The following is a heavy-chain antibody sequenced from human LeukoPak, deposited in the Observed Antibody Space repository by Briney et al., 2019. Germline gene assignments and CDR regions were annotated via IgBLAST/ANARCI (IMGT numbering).Heavy chain of an antibody. CDR3: ARGGWPAAYVGNNWFDP. CDR2: IYYSGST. Sequence: SETLSLTCTVSGGSISSSSYYWGWIRQPPGKGLEWIGSIYYSGSTYDNPSLKSRVTISVDTSKNQFSLKLSSVTAADTAVYYCARGGWPAAYVGNNWFDPWGQGTLVTVSS. CDR1: GGSISSSSYY. D-gene: IGHD2-2*01. V-gene: IGHV4-39*07. J-gene: IGHJ5*02.